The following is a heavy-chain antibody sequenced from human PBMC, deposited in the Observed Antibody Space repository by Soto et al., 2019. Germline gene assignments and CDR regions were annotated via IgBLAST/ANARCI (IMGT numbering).Heavy chain of an antibody. J-gene: IGHJ4*02. D-gene: IGHD1-1*01. CDR3: APRGTRWLQSPFDY. CDR2: FDPEDGET. V-gene: IGHV1-24*01. Sequence: QVQVVQSGAEVKKPGASVKVSCKVSGYTLTDLAMHWVRQAPGKGLEWVGGFDPEDGETIYAQKFQGRVTMTEDTSTDTAYMALSSLRSEDTAVYYCAPRGTRWLQSPFDYWGQGTLVTVSS. CDR1: GYTLTDLA.